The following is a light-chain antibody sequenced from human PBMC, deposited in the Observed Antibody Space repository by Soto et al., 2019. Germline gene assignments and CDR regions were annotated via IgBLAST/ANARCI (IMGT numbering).Light chain of an antibody. V-gene: IGKV4-1*01. CDR1: QSVLYSSNNKNY. J-gene: IGKJ2*01. Sequence: DIVMTQSPDSLAVSLGERATINCKSSQSVLYSSNNKNYLAWYQQKPGQPPKLLIYWASTRESGVPDRFSGSESGTDFTLAISSLQAEDVAVYYCQQYYSTPYTFGQGTKLKIK. CDR2: WAS. CDR3: QQYYSTPYT.